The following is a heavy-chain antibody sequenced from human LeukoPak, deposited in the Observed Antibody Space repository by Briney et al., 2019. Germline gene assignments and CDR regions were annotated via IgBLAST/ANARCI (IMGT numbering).Heavy chain of an antibody. D-gene: IGHD3-22*01. V-gene: IGHV4-39*07. Sequence: SETLSLTCSVSGGAISSSDDYWGFVRQTPGKGLEWMGSIYYTGSSHYNPSLRSRATISVDTSKNQFSLKLSSVTAVDTAVYYCARDQYYYDSSGLNGDAFDIWGQGTMVTVSS. J-gene: IGHJ3*02. CDR1: GGAISSSDDY. CDR2: IYYTGSS. CDR3: ARDQYYYDSSGLNGDAFDI.